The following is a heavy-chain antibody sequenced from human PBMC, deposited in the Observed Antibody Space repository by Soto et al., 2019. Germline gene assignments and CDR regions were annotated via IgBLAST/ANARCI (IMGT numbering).Heavy chain of an antibody. D-gene: IGHD3-22*01. CDR2: INPSGGST. CDR1: GYAFTSYY. J-gene: IGHJ4*02. CDR3: ARGYDSSGYTPAVRKYYFDY. Sequence: GASVKVSCKASGYAFTSYYMHWVRQAPGQGLEWMGIINPSGGSTSYAQKFQGRVTMTRDTSTSTVYMELSSLRPEDTAVYYCARGYDSSGYTPAVRKYYFDYWGQGTLVTVSS. V-gene: IGHV1-46*01.